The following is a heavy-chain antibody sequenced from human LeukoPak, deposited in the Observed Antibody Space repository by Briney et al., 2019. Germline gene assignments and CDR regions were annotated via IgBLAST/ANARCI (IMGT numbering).Heavy chain of an antibody. Sequence: GGSLRLSCAASGFTFSSYAMSWVRQAPGKGLEWVSAISGSGGSTYYADSVKGRFTISRDNSKNTLYLQMSSLRADDTAMYYCAKDSASGSGWIDYWGQGTLVTVSS. CDR3: AKDSASGSGWIDY. D-gene: IGHD6-19*01. CDR2: ISGSGGST. V-gene: IGHV3-23*01. CDR1: GFTFSSYA. J-gene: IGHJ4*02.